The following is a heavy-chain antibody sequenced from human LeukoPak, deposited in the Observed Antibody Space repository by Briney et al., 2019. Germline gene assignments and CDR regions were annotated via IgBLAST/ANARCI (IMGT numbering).Heavy chain of an antibody. D-gene: IGHD1/OR15-1a*01. J-gene: IGHJ3*02. CDR2: ISSSSSYI. CDR1: GFTFSSYS. V-gene: IGHV3-21*01. CDR3: ASNKGSGGDAFDI. Sequence: GGSLRLSCAASGFTFSSYSMNWVRQAPGKGLEWVSSISSSSSYIYYADSVKGRFTISRDNAKNSLYLQMNSLRAEDTAVYYFASNKGSGGDAFDIWGQGTMVTVSS.